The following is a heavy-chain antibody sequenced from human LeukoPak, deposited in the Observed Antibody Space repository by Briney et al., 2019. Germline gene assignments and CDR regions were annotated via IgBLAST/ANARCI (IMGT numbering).Heavy chain of an antibody. CDR2: IYYSGST. V-gene: IGHV4-59*08. J-gene: IGHJ3*02. CDR1: GGSISSYY. CDR3: ARHRLVRKIVVAPCAFDI. Sequence: SETLSFTCTVSGGSISSYYWSWIRQPPGKGLEWIGYIYYSGSTNYNPSLKSRVTISVDTSKNQFSLKLSSVTAADTAVYYCARHRLVRKIVVAPCAFDIWGQGTMVTVSS. D-gene: IGHD3-22*01.